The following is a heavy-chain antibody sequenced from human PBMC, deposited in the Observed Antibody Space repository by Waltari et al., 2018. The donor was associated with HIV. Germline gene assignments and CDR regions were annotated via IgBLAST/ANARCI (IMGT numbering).Heavy chain of an antibody. J-gene: IGHJ2*01. V-gene: IGHV4-39*01. CDR1: GCSVSRSSSF. CDR2: IYYTGRA. CDR3: ARHALRVGAAYWNFDL. Sequence: QLQLQESGPGLVKPSETLSLPCAVPGCSVSRSSSFGGWIRQPPGKGLGWVGRIYYTGRAYYNPSLKSRVTISVDTSKNQFSLKVTSVTAADTAVYYCARHALRVGAAYWNFDLWGRGTLVTVSS. D-gene: IGHD1-26*01.